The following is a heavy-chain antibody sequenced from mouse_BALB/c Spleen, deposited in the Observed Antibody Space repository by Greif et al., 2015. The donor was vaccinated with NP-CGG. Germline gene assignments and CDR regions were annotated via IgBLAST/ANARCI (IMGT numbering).Heavy chain of an antibody. J-gene: IGHJ4*01. CDR3: ARRRTAMDY. Sequence: VKLLESGAELVRPGTSVKVSCKASGYAFTNYLIEWVKQRPGQGLEWIGVINPGSGGTNYNEKFKGKATLTADKSSSTAYMQLSSLTSDDSAVYFCARRRTAMDYWGQGTSVTVSS. CDR2: INPGSGGT. CDR1: GYAFTNYL. V-gene: IGHV1-54*01.